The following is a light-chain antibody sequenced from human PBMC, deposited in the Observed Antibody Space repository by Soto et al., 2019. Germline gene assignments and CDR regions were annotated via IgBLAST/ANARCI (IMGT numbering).Light chain of an antibody. CDR1: QSVSSN. J-gene: IGKJ5*01. Sequence: SPATLSVSPGERATLSCRASQSVSSNLAWYQQKPGQAPRLLIYGASTRATGIPARFSGSGSGTEFTLTISSLQSEDFAVYYCQQYNNWTPITVGQGTRLEIK. CDR3: QQYNNWTPIT. CDR2: GAS. V-gene: IGKV3-15*01.